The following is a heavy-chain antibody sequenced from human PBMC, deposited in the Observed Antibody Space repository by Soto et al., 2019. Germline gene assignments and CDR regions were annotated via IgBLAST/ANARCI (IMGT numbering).Heavy chain of an antibody. J-gene: IGHJ4*02. V-gene: IGHV3-23*01. CDR1: GFTFSSYA. Sequence: GGSLRLSCAASGFTFSSYAMSWVRQAPGKGLEWVSAISGSGGSTYYADSVKGRFTISRDNSKNTLYLQMNSLRAEDTAVYYCAKDPHIAVAGRWDYWGQGTLVTVSS. CDR2: ISGSGGST. D-gene: IGHD6-19*01. CDR3: AKDPHIAVAGRWDY.